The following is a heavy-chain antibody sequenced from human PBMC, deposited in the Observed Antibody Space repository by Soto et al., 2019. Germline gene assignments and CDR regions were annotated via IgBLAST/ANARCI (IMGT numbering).Heavy chain of an antibody. D-gene: IGHD6-19*01. J-gene: IGHJ4*02. V-gene: IGHV3-74*01. CDR2: INGNADNS. Sequence: EVQLAESGGGLVLTGGSLRLSCAASGFSFVSYWMHWVRQVPGEGLAWVSRINGNADNSDYADSVKGRFTISRDNAMNRLYLQMDSLRADDTGVYYCVRDFRGAVAGSEFDHWDQGTLVTVSS. CDR1: GFSFVSYW. CDR3: VRDFRGAVAGSEFDH.